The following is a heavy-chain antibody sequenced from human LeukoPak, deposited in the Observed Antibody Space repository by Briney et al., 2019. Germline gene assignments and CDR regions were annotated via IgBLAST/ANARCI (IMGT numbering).Heavy chain of an antibody. CDR3: AKSYNYDTSGPKFFQH. Sequence: XXXSXXASGFTLEDYGMSWVRQAPGKGLEWISAVSNTGETTYYGDSVKGRFTVSRDNSRKRLHLQMNSLRAEDTAVYYCAKSYNYDTSGPKFFQHWGQGTLVTVSS. V-gene: IGHV3-23*01. D-gene: IGHD3-22*01. CDR1: GFTLEDYG. J-gene: IGHJ1*01. CDR2: VSNTGETT.